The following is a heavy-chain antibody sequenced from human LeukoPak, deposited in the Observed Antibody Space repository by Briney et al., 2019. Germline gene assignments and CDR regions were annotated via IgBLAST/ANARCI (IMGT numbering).Heavy chain of an antibody. CDR1: GGSISSRTYY. CDR3: ARRDWGQYYFDY. J-gene: IGHJ4*02. V-gene: IGHV4-39*01. CDR2: IYYSGST. D-gene: IGHD7-27*01. Sequence: PSETLSLTCTVSGGSISSRTYYWGWIRQPPGKGLVWIGSIYYSGSTYYNPSLKSRVTISVDASKNQFSLKLSSVTAADTAVYYCARRDWGQYYFDYWGQGTLVTVSS.